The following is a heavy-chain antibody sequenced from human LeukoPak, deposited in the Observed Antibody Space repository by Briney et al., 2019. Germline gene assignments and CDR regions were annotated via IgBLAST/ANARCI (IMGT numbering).Heavy chain of an antibody. J-gene: IGHJ4*02. D-gene: IGHD2-2*02. CDR1: GYTFTSYA. V-gene: IGHV7-4-1*02. CDR2: INTNTGNP. CDR3: ANAHTDCSSTSCYTGMSRRVDY. Sequence: ASVKVSCKASGYTFTSYAMNWVRQAPGQGLEWMGWINTNTGNPTYAQGFTGRFVFSLDTSVSTAYLQMNSLRAEDTAVYYCANAHTDCSSTSCYTGMSRRVDYWGQGTLVTVSS.